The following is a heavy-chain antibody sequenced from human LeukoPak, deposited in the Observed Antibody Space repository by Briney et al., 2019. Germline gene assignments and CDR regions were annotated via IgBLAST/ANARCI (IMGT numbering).Heavy chain of an antibody. V-gene: IGHV4-39*07. CDR3: ARGTGTTSYYYMDV. CDR2: IYYSGST. Sequence: PSETLSLTCTVSGGSISSSSYYWDWIRQPPGKGLEWIGNIYYSGSTYSNPSLKSRLTISVDTSKNQFSLKLSSVTPADTAVYCCARGTGTTSYYYMDVWGKGTTVTVSS. D-gene: IGHD1-7*01. J-gene: IGHJ6*03. CDR1: GGSISSSSYY.